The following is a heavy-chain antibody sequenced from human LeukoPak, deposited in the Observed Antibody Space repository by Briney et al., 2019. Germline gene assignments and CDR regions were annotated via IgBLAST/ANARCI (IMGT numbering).Heavy chain of an antibody. V-gene: IGHV4-39*07. CDR2: IYYSGST. CDR3: ARGDRGYSYGSYWYFDV. D-gene: IGHD5-18*01. CDR1: GGSISSSSYY. J-gene: IGHJ2*01. Sequence: SETLSLTCTVSGGSISSSSYYWGWIRQPPGKGLEWIGSIYYSGSTYYNPSLKSRVTISVDTSKNQFSLKLSSVTAADTAVYYCARGDRGYSYGSYWYFDVWGRGTLVTVSS.